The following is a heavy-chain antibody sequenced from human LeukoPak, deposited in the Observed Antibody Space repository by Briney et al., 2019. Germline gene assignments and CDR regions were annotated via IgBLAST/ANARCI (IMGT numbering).Heavy chain of an antibody. V-gene: IGHV3-9*01. CDR1: GFTLNNHA. D-gene: IGHD3-22*01. CDR2: VSWNSASI. J-gene: IGHJ2*01. Sequence: GRSLRLCCAASGFTLNNHAMHWVRQAPGKGLEWVSSVSWNSASIGYADSVKGRFTISRDNAKNSLYLQMTGLRPEDTAFYYCARDVYDSSGSYFWYFDLWGRGTLVTVSS. CDR3: ARDVYDSSGSYFWYFDL.